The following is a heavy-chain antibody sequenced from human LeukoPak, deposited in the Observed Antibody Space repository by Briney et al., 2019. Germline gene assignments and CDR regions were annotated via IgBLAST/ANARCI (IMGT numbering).Heavy chain of an antibody. V-gene: IGHV3-15*07. D-gene: IGHD3-3*01. CDR1: GFTFSNAW. CDR2: IKSKTDGGTT. J-gene: IGHJ4*02. CDR3: TTEDDFWTPFDY. Sequence: GGSLRLSCAASGFTFSNAWMNWVRQAPGKGLEWVGRIKSKTDGGTTDYAAPVKGRFTISREDSKNTLYLQMNSLKTEDTAVYYCTTEDDFWTPFDYWGQGTLVTVSS.